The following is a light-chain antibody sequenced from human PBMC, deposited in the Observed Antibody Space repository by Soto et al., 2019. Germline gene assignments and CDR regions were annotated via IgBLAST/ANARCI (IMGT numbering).Light chain of an antibody. J-gene: IGKJ5*01. CDR1: QSVSSN. CDR3: QQYNNGPPIT. Sequence: EIVMTQSPATLSVSPGERATLSCRASQSVSSNLAWYQQKPGQAPRLLIYGASTRATGIPARFSGSGSGTEFTLTISSLQSEDFAVYYCQQYNNGPPITFGQGTRLEV. V-gene: IGKV3-15*01. CDR2: GAS.